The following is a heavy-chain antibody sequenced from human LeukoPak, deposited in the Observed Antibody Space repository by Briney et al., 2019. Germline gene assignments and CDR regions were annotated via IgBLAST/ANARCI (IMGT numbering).Heavy chain of an antibody. V-gene: IGHV4-34*01. CDR1: GGSFSAYY. Sequence: SETLSLTCAVYGGSFSAYYWSWIRQPPGKGLEWIGEINHSGRTNYNASLKSRVTISVETSKNQFSLKMSYVTAADTAVYYCARSPRYSGYDYGSDYWGRGILVTVSS. CDR3: ARSPRYSGYDYGSDY. CDR2: INHSGRT. D-gene: IGHD5-12*01. J-gene: IGHJ4*02.